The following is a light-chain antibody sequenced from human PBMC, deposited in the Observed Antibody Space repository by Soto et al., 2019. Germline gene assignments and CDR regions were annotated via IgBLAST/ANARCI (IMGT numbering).Light chain of an antibody. Sequence: TQSPSTLSASVGDRVTITCRASQSISSWLAWYQQKPGKAPKLLIYKASSLESGVPSRFSGSGSGTEFTLTISSLQPDDFATYYCQQYNSYSGYTFGQGTKVDIK. CDR1: QSISSW. CDR2: KAS. J-gene: IGKJ2*01. V-gene: IGKV1-5*03. CDR3: QQYNSYSGYT.